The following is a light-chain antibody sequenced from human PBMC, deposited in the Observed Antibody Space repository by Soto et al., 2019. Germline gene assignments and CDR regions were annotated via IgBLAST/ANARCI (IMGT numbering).Light chain of an antibody. CDR1: QSVNSN. CDR2: GAS. Sequence: EIVLTQSPATLSVSPGERATLSCRASQSVNSNLAWYQQKPGQAPRLLIYGASTRATGIPARFSGSGSVTEFTLTNSSLQSEDFAVDYCQQYNNWPPWTFGQGTKVEIK. V-gene: IGKV3-15*01. J-gene: IGKJ1*01. CDR3: QQYNNWPPWT.